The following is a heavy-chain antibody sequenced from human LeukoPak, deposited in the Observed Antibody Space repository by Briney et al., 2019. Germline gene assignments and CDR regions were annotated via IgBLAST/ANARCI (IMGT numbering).Heavy chain of an antibody. Sequence: GGSLRLSCAVSGITLSNYGMSWVRQAPGKGLEWVAGISGSAGGTYYADPVKGRFTVSRDNAKNALYLQLNNLRAEDTAVYFCAKRGVVIRVILVGFHKEAYYFDSWGQGALVTVSS. J-gene: IGHJ4*02. CDR3: AKRGVVIRVILVGFHKEAYYFDS. CDR2: ISGSAGGT. CDR1: GITLSNYG. V-gene: IGHV3-23*01. D-gene: IGHD3-22*01.